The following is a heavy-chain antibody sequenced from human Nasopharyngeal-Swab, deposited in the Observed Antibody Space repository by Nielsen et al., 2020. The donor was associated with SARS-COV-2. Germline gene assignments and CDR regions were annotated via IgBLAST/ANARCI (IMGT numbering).Heavy chain of an antibody. J-gene: IGHJ4*02. CDR2: IYYSGST. CDR3: ARDGAARPDFDY. V-gene: IGHV4-31*02. Sequence: WIRQSPGKGLEWIGYIYYSGSTYYNSSLKSRVTISVDTSKNQFSLKLSSVTAADTAVYYCARDGAARPDFDYWGQGTLVTVSS. D-gene: IGHD6-6*01.